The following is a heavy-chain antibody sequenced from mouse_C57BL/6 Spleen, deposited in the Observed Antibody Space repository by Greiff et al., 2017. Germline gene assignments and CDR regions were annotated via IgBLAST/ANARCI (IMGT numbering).Heavy chain of an antibody. Sequence: EVKVVESGGGLVKPGGSLKLSCAASGFTFSSYAMSWVRQTPEKRLEWVATISDGGSYTYYPDNVKGRFTISRDNAKNNLYLQMSHLKSEDTAMYYCARAGGGSSSWFAYWGQGTLVTVSA. D-gene: IGHD1-1*01. J-gene: IGHJ3*01. CDR2: ISDGGSYT. V-gene: IGHV5-4*03. CDR1: GFTFSSYA. CDR3: ARAGGGSSSWFAY.